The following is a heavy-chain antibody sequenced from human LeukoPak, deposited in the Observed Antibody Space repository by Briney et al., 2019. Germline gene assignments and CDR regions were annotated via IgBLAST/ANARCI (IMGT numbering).Heavy chain of an antibody. V-gene: IGHV3-9*01. Sequence: GGSLRLSCAASGFTFDDYAMHWVRQAPGKGLEWVSGISWNSGSIGYADSVKGRFTISRDNAKNSLYLQMNSLRAEDTALYYCAKDIRGGTALDYWGQGTLVTVSS. J-gene: IGHJ4*02. CDR3: AKDIRGGTALDY. CDR1: GFTFDDYA. D-gene: IGHD3-10*01. CDR2: ISWNSGSI.